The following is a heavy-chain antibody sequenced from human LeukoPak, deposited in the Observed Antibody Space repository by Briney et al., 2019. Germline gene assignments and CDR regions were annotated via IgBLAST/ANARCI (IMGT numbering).Heavy chain of an antibody. CDR2: VTTKPNNYAT. CDR3: TTYRSGHY. Sequence: GGSLRLSCAASGFIFSGSGMHWVRQASGKGLEWVGRVTTKPNNYATTYGASVQGRFTISRDDSANTAYLQMNSLKTEDTAAYYCTTYRSGHYWGQGTLVTVSS. J-gene: IGHJ4*02. D-gene: IGHD6-19*01. V-gene: IGHV3-73*01. CDR1: GFIFSGSG.